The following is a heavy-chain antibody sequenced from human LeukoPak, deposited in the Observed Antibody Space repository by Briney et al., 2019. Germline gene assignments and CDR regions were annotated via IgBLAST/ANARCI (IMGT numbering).Heavy chain of an antibody. D-gene: IGHD3-3*01. J-gene: IGHJ4*02. CDR3: AKGDDFWSGYLDY. V-gene: IGHV3-23*01. CDR2: ISGSGGST. Sequence: GGSLRLSCASSGFTFSSYAMSWVRQAPGKVLELVSAISGSGGSTYYADSVKGRFTISRDNSKNTLYLQMNSLRAEDTAVYYCAKGDDFWSGYLDYWGQGTLVTVSS. CDR1: GFTFSSYA.